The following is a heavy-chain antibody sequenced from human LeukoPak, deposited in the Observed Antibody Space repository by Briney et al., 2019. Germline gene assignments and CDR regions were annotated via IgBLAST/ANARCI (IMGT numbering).Heavy chain of an antibody. CDR1: GFTFSSYA. Sequence: PGGSLRLSCAASGFTFSSYAMSWVRQAPGKGLEWVSAISGSGGSTYYADSVKGRFTISRDNSKNTLYLQMNSLRVEDTAVYYCAKMGHYYDSSGYVYWGQGTLVTVSS. V-gene: IGHV3-23*01. J-gene: IGHJ4*02. CDR3: AKMGHYYDSSGYVY. D-gene: IGHD3-22*01. CDR2: ISGSGGST.